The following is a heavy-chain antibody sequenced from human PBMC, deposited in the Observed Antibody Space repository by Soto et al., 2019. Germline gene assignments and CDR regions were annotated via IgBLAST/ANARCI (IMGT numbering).Heavy chain of an antibody. D-gene: IGHD1-1*01. Sequence: QVQLVQAGAEVNKPGASVKVSCKAPRYIFTAYFMHWVRQAPGQGLDWKGWINTNNGATHYGRSFQARVTMTRDTSISTAYMELSSLRSDDTAVYYCASHDPGARFDPWGQGTLVIVSS. CDR1: RYIFTAYF. CDR2: INTNNGAT. V-gene: IGHV1-2*02. J-gene: IGHJ5*02. CDR3: ASHDPGARFDP.